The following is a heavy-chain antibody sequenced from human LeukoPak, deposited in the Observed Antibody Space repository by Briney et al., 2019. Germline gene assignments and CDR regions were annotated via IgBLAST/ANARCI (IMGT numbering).Heavy chain of an antibody. Sequence: YYWSWIRQPPGKGLEWIGYIYYSGSTNYNPSLKSRVTISVDTSKHQFSLKLSSVTAADTAVYYCARARYSSGGTFDYWGQGTLVTVSS. CDR2: IYYSGST. CDR1: YY. CDR3: ARARYSSGGTFDY. D-gene: IGHD6-25*01. V-gene: IGHV4-59*01. J-gene: IGHJ4*02.